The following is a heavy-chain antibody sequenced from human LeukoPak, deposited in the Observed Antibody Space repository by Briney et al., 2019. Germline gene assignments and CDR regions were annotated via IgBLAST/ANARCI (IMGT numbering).Heavy chain of an antibody. Sequence: GGSLRLSCAASGFTFSSYGMHWVRQAPGKGLEWVAVISYDGSNKYCADSVKGRFTISRDNSKNTLYLQMNSLRAEDTAVYYCAKGYDFLDYWGQGTLVTVSS. V-gene: IGHV3-30*18. D-gene: IGHD3-3*01. CDR2: ISYDGSNK. J-gene: IGHJ4*02. CDR1: GFTFSSYG. CDR3: AKGYDFLDY.